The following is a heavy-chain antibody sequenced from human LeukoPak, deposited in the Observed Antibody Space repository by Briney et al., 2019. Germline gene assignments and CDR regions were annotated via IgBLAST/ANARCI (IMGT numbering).Heavy chain of an antibody. V-gene: IGHV4-34*01. Sequence: SETLSLTCAVYGGSFSDYYWAWIRQSPGKGLEWIGEISHTGRTDYNSSLQSRVIVSLQKSKNQFSLRLTSVTAADTAVYYCARVPPSPLCYFDYWGQGILVTVSS. CDR1: GGSFSDYY. CDR2: ISHTGRT. D-gene: IGHD2/OR15-2a*01. CDR3: ARVPPSPLCYFDY. J-gene: IGHJ4*02.